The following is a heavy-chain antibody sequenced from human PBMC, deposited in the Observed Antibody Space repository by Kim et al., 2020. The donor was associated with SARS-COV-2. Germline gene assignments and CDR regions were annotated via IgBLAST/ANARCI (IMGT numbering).Heavy chain of an antibody. D-gene: IGHD2-15*01. J-gene: IGHJ6*02. Sequence: SQTLSLTCAISGDSVSSNSAAWNWIRQSPSRGLEWLGRTYYRSKWYNDYAVSVKSRITINPDTSKNQFSLQLNSVTPEDTAVYYCARGSKVVAARHYYYYGMDVWGQRTTVTVSS. CDR3: ARGSKVVAARHYYYYGMDV. CDR2: TYYRSKWYN. CDR1: GDSVSSNSAA. V-gene: IGHV6-1*01.